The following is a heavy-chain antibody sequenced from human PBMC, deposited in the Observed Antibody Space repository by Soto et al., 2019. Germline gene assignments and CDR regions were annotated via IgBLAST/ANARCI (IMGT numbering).Heavy chain of an antibody. CDR2: ISYDGSNK. CDR3: ARDGRYSYGGYYFDY. V-gene: IGHV3-30-3*01. Sequence: QVQLVESGGGVVQPGRSLRLSCAASGFTFSSYARHWVRQAPGKGLEWVAVISYDGSNKYYADSVKGRFTISRDNSKNTLYLQMNSLRAEDTAVYYCARDGRYSYGGYYFDYWGQGTLVTVSS. J-gene: IGHJ4*02. CDR1: GFTFSSYA. D-gene: IGHD5-18*01.